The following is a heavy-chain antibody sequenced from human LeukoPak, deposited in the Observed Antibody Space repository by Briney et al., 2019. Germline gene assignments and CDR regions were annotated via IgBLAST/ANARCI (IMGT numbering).Heavy chain of an antibody. CDR1: GGSISSSSYH. CDR3: ARSEGSGSYYFLGY. Sequence: SETLSLTCTVSGGSISSSSYHWGWIRQPPGKGLEWIGSIYYSGSTLYNPSLKSRVTISVDTSKNQFSLKLSSVTAADTAVYYCARSEGSGSYYFLGYWGQGTLVTVSS. CDR2: IYYSGST. J-gene: IGHJ4*02. V-gene: IGHV4-39*07. D-gene: IGHD3-10*01.